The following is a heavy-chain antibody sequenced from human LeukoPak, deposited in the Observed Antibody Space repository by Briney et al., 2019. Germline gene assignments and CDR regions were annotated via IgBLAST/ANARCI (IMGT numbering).Heavy chain of an antibody. Sequence: GGSLRLSCAASGFTFNSYGMHWVRQAPGKGLEWVAFIRYDGSNKYYADSVKGRFTISRDNSKNTLYPQMYSLRAEDTAVYYCAKDLLMVYAMEGPWFDPWGQGTLVTVSS. J-gene: IGHJ5*02. CDR2: IRYDGSNK. V-gene: IGHV3-30*02. CDR1: GFTFNSYG. D-gene: IGHD2-8*01. CDR3: AKDLLMVYAMEGPWFDP.